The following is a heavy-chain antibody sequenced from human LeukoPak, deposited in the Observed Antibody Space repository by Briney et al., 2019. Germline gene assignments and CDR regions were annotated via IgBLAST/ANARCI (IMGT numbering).Heavy chain of an antibody. V-gene: IGHV4-61*02. CDR2: IYTNGGA. CDR1: GGSVTSGNYY. Sequence: SETLSLTCTVSGGSVTSGNYYWNGIRQPAGKGLEWIGRIYTNGGASYNPSLKSRVTISIDASKNQFSLKLSSVTAADTAVYYCAREPPGYWGQGIQVTVSS. CDR3: AREPPGY. J-gene: IGHJ4*02.